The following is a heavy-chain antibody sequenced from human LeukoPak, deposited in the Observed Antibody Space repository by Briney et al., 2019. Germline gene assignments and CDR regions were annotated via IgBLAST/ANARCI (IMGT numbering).Heavy chain of an antibody. Sequence: GGSLRLSCAASGFTFSDYYMSWIRQAPGKGLEWVSYISSSGSTIYYADSVKGRFTISRDNSENTLYLQMNSLRAEDTAVYYCARDKVRGSAGNYYYMDVWGKGTTVTVSS. V-gene: IGHV3-11*04. CDR3: ARDKVRGSAGNYYYMDV. CDR1: GFTFSDYY. J-gene: IGHJ6*03. CDR2: ISSSGSTI. D-gene: IGHD1-26*01.